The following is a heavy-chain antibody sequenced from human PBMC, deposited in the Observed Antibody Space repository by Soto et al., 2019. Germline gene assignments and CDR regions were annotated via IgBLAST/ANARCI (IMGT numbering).Heavy chain of an antibody. CDR3: ASVGPYDY. CDR2: TRNKANSYTT. Sequence: EVQLVESGGGLVQPGGSLRLSCAASGFTFSDHYMDWVRQAPGKGLEWVSRTRNKANSYTTEYAASVKGRFTISRDDSKNSLYLQMNSLKTEDTAVYYCASVGPYDYWGQGTLVTVSS. J-gene: IGHJ4*02. CDR1: GFTFSDHY. D-gene: IGHD3-3*01. V-gene: IGHV3-72*01.